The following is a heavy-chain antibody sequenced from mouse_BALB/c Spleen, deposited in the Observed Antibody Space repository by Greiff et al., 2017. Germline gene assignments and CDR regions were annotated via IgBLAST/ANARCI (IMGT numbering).Heavy chain of an antibody. D-gene: IGHD2-3*01. CDR2: IWAGGST. V-gene: IGHV2-9*02. CDR3: ARDQNDGYYEHYAMDY. CDR1: GFSLTSYG. J-gene: IGHJ4*01. Sequence: VQLQESGPGLVAPSQSLSITCTVSGFSLTSYGVHWVRQPPGKGLEWLGVIWAGGSTNYNSALMSRLSISKDNSKSQVFLKMNSLQTDDTAMYYCARDQNDGYYEHYAMDYWGQGTSVTVSS.